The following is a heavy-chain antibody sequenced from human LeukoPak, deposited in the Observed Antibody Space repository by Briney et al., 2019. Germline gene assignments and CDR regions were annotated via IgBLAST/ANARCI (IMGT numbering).Heavy chain of an antibody. CDR1: GFTVSNNF. CDR2: IYSGGIT. V-gene: IGHV3-53*01. J-gene: IGHJ4*02. Sequence: PGGSLRLSCAVSGFTVSNNFMSWVRQAPGRGLEYVSIIYSGGITYYADSVNGRFTISRDNSKNTVYLQMNSLGVEDTAVYYCASYPSSSNYWGQGTLVTVSS. CDR3: ASYPSSSNY.